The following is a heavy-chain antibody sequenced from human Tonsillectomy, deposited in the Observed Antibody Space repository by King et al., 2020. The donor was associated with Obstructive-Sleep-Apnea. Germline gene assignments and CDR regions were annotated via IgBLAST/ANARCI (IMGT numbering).Heavy chain of an antibody. CDR1: GGSFSGYY. CDR2: INHRGST. D-gene: IGHD3-3*01. CDR3: ARVEDYFDY. V-gene: IGHV4-34*01. J-gene: IGHJ4*02. Sequence: VQLQQWGAGLLKPSETLSLTCAVYGGSFSGYYWSWIRQPPGEGLEWIGEINHRGSTNYNPSLKSRVTISLDTSKNQFSLKVSSVTVADTAVYYCARVEDYFDYWGQGNLVTVSS.